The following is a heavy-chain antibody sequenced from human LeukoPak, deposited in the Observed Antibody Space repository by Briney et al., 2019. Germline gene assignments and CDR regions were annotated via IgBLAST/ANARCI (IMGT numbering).Heavy chain of an antibody. V-gene: IGHV1-18*01. Sequence: ASVKVSCKTSGYTFTNYGISWVRQAPGLGLEWMGWISAYNGNTNYAQKVQGRVTMTTDTSTSTAYMEPRRLRSDDTAVYYCARSVEMATITDYWGQGTLVTVSS. D-gene: IGHD5-24*01. CDR2: ISAYNGNT. CDR3: ARSVEMATITDY. J-gene: IGHJ4*02. CDR1: GYTFTNYG.